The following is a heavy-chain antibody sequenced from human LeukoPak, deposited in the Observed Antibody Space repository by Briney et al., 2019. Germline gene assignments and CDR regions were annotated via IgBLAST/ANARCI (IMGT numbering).Heavy chain of an antibody. CDR2: ISGSGGST. Sequence: GGSLRLSCAASGFTFSSYAMSWVHQAPGKGLEWVSAISGSGGSTYYADSVKGRFTISRDNSKNTLYLQMNSLRAEDTAVYYCAKDQYDSGLFDYWGQGTLVTVSS. V-gene: IGHV3-23*01. D-gene: IGHD3-22*01. J-gene: IGHJ4*02. CDR3: AKDQYDSGLFDY. CDR1: GFTFSSYA.